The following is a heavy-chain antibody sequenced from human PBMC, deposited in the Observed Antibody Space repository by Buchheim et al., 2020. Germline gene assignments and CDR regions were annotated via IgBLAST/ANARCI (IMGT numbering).Heavy chain of an antibody. V-gene: IGHV3-30*18. CDR2: ISYDGSNK. D-gene: IGHD2-15*01. CDR1: GFTFSSYG. Sequence: QVQLVESGGGVVQPGRSLRLSCAASGFTFSSYGMHWVRQAPGKGLEWVAVISYDGSNKYYADSVKGRFTISRDNSKNTLYLQMNSLRAEDTAVYYCAKGRRCSGGSCPKDWFDPWGQGTL. J-gene: IGHJ5*02. CDR3: AKGRRCSGGSCPKDWFDP.